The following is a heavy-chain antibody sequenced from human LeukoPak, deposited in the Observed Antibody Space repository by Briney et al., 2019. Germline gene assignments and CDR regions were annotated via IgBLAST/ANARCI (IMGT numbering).Heavy chain of an antibody. CDR3: ARARDSSWDY. D-gene: IGHD6-13*01. V-gene: IGHV3-7*03. Sequence: GGSLRLSCAASEFTFSSYWMSWVRQAPGKGLEWVANIKDDGSEKYYVDSVKGRFTISRDDAKNSLYLQMNSLRAEDTAVYYCARARDSSWDYWGQGTLVTVSS. CDR2: IKDDGSEK. CDR1: EFTFSSYW. J-gene: IGHJ4*02.